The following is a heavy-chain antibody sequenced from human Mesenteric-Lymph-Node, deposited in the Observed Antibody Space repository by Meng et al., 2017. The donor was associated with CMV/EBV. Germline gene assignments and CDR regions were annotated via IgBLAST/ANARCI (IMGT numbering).Heavy chain of an antibody. Sequence: GESLKISCAASGFTFSTYWMSWVRQAPGKGLEWVAVIYSGGTTYYADSVKGRFTISRDNSKNTLYLQMNSLRAEDTAVYYCARSDLSIAARPDYWGQGTLVTVSS. CDR1: GFTFSTYW. V-gene: IGHV3-53*01. D-gene: IGHD6-6*01. J-gene: IGHJ4*02. CDR2: IYSGGTT. CDR3: ARSDLSIAARPDY.